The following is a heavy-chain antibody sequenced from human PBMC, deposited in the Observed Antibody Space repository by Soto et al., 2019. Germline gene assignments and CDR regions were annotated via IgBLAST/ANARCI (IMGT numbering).Heavy chain of an antibody. V-gene: IGHV3-64D*08. CDR3: VKVYYYDIWDAFDI. CDR2: ISSNGGST. D-gene: IGHD3-22*01. CDR1: GFTFSSYA. J-gene: IGHJ3*02. Sequence: GGSLRLSCSASGFTFSSYAMHWVRQAPGKGLEYVSAISSNGGSTYYADSVKGRFTISRDNSKNTLYLQMSSLRAEDTAVYYCVKVYYYDIWDAFDIWGQGTMVTVSS.